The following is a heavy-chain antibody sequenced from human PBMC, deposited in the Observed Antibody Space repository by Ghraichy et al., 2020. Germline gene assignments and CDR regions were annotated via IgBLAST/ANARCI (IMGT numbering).Heavy chain of an antibody. Sequence: GGSLRLSCAASGFTFSSYGMHWVRQAPGKGLEWVAVISYDGSNKYYADSVKGRFTISRDNSKNTLYLQMNSLRAEDTAVYYCANSELTGYSSGAIDYWGQGTLVTVSS. CDR1: GFTFSSYG. D-gene: IGHD6-19*01. CDR2: ISYDGSNK. CDR3: ANSELTGYSSGAIDY. J-gene: IGHJ4*02. V-gene: IGHV3-30*18.